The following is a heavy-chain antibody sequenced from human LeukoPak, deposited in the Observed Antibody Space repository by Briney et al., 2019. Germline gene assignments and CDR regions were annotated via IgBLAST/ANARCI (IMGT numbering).Heavy chain of an antibody. J-gene: IGHJ3*02. Sequence: PGGSLRLSCAASGFTFSSYSMNWVRQAPGKGLEWVSYISSSSSTIYYADSAKGRFTISRDNAKNSLYLQMNSLRDEDTAVYYCAREGRSRVGANAFDIWGQGTMVTVSS. CDR1: GFTFSSYS. CDR2: ISSSSSTI. CDR3: AREGRSRVGANAFDI. V-gene: IGHV3-48*02. D-gene: IGHD1-26*01.